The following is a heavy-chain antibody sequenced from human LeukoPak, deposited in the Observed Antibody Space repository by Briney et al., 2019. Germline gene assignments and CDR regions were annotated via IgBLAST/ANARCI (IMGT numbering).Heavy chain of an antibody. D-gene: IGHD3-16*01. V-gene: IGHV1-18*01. Sequence: ASVKVSCKASGYTFTHYGITWVRQAPGQGLAWMGWINTYNGDTRCAQKLQGRVTMTTDTSTSTAFMELWSLRSDDSAVYYCARGIRSPLFDYWGLGTLVTVSP. J-gene: IGHJ4*02. CDR3: ARGIRSPLFDY. CDR1: GYTFTHYG. CDR2: INTYNGDT.